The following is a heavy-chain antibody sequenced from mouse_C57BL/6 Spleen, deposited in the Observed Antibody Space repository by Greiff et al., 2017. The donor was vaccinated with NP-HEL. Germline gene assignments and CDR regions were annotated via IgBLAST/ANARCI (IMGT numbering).Heavy chain of an antibody. J-gene: IGHJ2*01. CDR3: ARGSPYYSNFY. V-gene: IGHV3-6*01. CDR2: ISYDGSN. Sequence: DVKLQESGPGLVKPSQSLSLTCSVTGYSITSGYYWNWIRQFPGNKLEWMGYISYDGSNNYNPSLKNRISITRDTSKNQFFLKLNSVTTEDTATYYCARGSPYYSNFYWGQGTTLTVSS. D-gene: IGHD2-5*01. CDR1: GYSITSGYY.